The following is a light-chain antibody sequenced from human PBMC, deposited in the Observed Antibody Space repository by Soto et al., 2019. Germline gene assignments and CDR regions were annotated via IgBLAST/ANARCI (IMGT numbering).Light chain of an antibody. CDR2: GNS. CDR3: QSYDSGLSGPV. J-gene: IGLJ2*01. CDR1: SSNIGAGYD. Sequence: QSVLTQPPSVSGAPGQRVTISCTGSSSNIGAGYDVHWYQQLPGTAPKLLIYGNSNRPSGVPDRFSGSKSGPSGSLAIPGLQAEDEADYYCQSYDSGLSGPVFGGGTKLTVL. V-gene: IGLV1-40*01.